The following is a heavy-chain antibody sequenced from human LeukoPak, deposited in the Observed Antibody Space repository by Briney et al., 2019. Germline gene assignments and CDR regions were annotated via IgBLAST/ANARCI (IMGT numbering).Heavy chain of an antibody. V-gene: IGHV1-2*02. CDR3: ARVAYYDSSGYQDYVAFDI. J-gene: IGHJ3*02. Sequence: RGASVKVSCKASGYTFTGYYMHWVRQAPGQGLEWMGWINPNSGGTNYAQKFQGRVTMTRDTSISTAYMELSRLRSDDTAVYYCARVAYYDSSGYQDYVAFDIWGQGTMVTVSS. CDR1: GYTFTGYY. D-gene: IGHD3-22*01. CDR2: INPNSGGT.